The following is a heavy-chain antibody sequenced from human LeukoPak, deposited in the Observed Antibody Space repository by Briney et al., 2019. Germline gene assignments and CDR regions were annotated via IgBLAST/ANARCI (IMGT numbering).Heavy chain of an antibody. D-gene: IGHD4-17*01. Sequence: SETLSLTCAVYGGSFSGYYWNWIRQPPGKGLEWIGEINHSGSTKYNPSLKSRVTISVDTSKNQFSLKLSSVTAADTAVYYCASVPQDDYGDYGEPFDYWGQGTLVTVSS. V-gene: IGHV4-34*01. J-gene: IGHJ4*02. CDR3: ASVPQDDYGDYGEPFDY. CDR1: GGSFSGYY. CDR2: INHSGST.